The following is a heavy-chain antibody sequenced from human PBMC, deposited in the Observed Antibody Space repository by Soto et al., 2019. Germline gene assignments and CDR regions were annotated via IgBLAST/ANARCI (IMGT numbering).Heavy chain of an antibody. CDR2: SNHSGST. CDR3: ARGPLFMVRGVITMNYYFDY. D-gene: IGHD3-10*01. J-gene: IGHJ4*02. Sequence: PSETLSLTGAVDGGAFSGDYLSGIRHPPVNGLEGIGESNHSGSTNYNPALKSRGTISVDTSKNHFSLILSYVTAAGRAVFYCARGPLFMVRGVITMNYYFDYWGPGTLVTVSS. CDR1: GGAFSGDY. V-gene: IGHV4-34*01.